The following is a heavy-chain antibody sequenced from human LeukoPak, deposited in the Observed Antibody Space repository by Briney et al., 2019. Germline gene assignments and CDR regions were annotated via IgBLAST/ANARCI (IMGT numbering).Heavy chain of an antibody. CDR1: GYTLTELS. Sequence: ASVKVSCKVSGYTLTELSMHWVRQAPGKGLEWMGGFDPEDGETIYAQKFQGRVTMTEDTSTDTAYMELSSLRSGDTAVYYCATSYCSSTSCPFDYWGQGTLVTVSS. J-gene: IGHJ4*02. CDR3: ATSYCSSTSCPFDY. CDR2: FDPEDGET. V-gene: IGHV1-24*01. D-gene: IGHD2-2*01.